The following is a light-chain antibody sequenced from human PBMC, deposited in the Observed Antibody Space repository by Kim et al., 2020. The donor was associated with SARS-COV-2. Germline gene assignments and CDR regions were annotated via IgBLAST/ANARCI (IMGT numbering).Light chain of an antibody. CDR3: QQYGSSPLT. V-gene: IGKV3-20*01. CDR1: QSVSSSY. Sequence: SPGDRASLACRASQSVSSSYLAWYQQKPGQAPRLLIYGASSRATGIPDRFSGSGSGTDFTLTISRLEPEDVAVYYCQQYGSSPLTFGGGTKVDIK. CDR2: GAS. J-gene: IGKJ4*01.